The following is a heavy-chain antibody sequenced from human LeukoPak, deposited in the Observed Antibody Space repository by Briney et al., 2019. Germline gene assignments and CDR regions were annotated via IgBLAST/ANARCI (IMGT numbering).Heavy chain of an antibody. Sequence: PGGSLRLSCEASGFAFSNAWMNWVRQAPGKGLEWVAVISYDGSNKYYADSVKGRFTISRDNSKNTLYLQMNSLRAEDTAVYYCARSKQFGYWGQGTLVTVSS. V-gene: IGHV3-30*03. D-gene: IGHD6-13*01. CDR3: ARSKQFGY. J-gene: IGHJ4*02. CDR2: ISYDGSNK. CDR1: GFAFSNAW.